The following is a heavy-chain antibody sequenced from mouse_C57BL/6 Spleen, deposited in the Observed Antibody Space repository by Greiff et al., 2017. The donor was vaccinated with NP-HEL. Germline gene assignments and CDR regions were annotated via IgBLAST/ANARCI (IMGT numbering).Heavy chain of an antibody. D-gene: IGHD2-4*01. CDR3: ARSLYEYDGSYWYFDV. V-gene: IGHV1-82*01. Sequence: QVQLQQSGPELVKPGASVKISCKASGYAFSSSWMNWVKQRPGKGLEWIGRIYPGDGDTNYNGKFKGKATLTADKSSSTAYMQLSSLTSEDSAVYFCARSLYEYDGSYWYFDVWGTGTTVTVSS. CDR2: IYPGDGDT. CDR1: GYAFSSSW. J-gene: IGHJ1*03.